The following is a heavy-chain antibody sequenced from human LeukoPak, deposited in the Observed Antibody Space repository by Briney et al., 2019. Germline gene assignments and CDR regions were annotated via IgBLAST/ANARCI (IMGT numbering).Heavy chain of an antibody. D-gene: IGHD6-19*01. CDR2: ISGSGGST. V-gene: IGHV3-23*01. J-gene: IGHJ4*02. Sequence: GGSLRLSCAASGFTFSSYAMSWVRQAPGKGLEWVSSISGSGGSTYYADSVKGRFTISRDNSKNTLYLQMNSLRAEDTAVYYCAKDGDSSGWYGGYWGQGTLVTVSS. CDR1: GFTFSSYA. CDR3: AKDGDSSGWYGGY.